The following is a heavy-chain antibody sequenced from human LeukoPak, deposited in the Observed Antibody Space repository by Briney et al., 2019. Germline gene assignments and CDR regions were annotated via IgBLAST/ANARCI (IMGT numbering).Heavy chain of an antibody. CDR1: GGSISSSNW. Sequence: PSETLSLTCAVSGGSISSSNWWSWVRQPPGKGLEWIGEIYHSGSTNYNPSLKSRVTISVDTSKNQFSLKLSSVTAADTAVYYCASLYCSSTSCSFDYWGQGTLVTVSS. J-gene: IGHJ4*02. V-gene: IGHV4-4*02. D-gene: IGHD2-2*01. CDR3: ASLYCSSTSCSFDY. CDR2: IYHSGST.